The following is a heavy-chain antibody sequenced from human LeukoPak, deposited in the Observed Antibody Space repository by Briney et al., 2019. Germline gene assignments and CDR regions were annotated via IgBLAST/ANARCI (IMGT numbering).Heavy chain of an antibody. V-gene: IGHV4-59*01. CDR2: IYYSGST. J-gene: IGHJ1*01. D-gene: IGHD2-15*01. Sequence: AETLSLTCTVSGGSMRSYYWSWIRQPPGKGLEWIGYIYYSGSTNYNPSLKSRVSISVDTSKNQFSLNLRSVTAADTAVYYCATTWAASGAQYFQHWGQGTLVTVSS. CDR1: GGSMRSYY. CDR3: ATTWAASGAQYFQH.